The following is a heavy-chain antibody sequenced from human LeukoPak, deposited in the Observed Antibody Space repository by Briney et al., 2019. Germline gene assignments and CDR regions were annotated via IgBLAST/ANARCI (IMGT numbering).Heavy chain of an antibody. J-gene: IGHJ4*02. V-gene: IGHV3-53*05. CDR3: AKGPWLHEAHFDY. CDR1: GFTVSSNY. D-gene: IGHD5-24*01. CDR2: IYSGGST. Sequence: GGSLRLSCAASGFTVSSNYMNWVRQAPGKGLEWVSVIYSGGSTFYGDSVKGRFTISRDNAKNSLYLQMNSLRAEDTALYYCAKGPWLHEAHFDYWGQGTLVTVSS.